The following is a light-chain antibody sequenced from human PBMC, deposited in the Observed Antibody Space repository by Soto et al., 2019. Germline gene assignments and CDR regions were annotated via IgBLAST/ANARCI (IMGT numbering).Light chain of an antibody. CDR2: DAS. CDR1: QSVSSY. CDR3: QQYNNWPFT. V-gene: IGKV3-11*01. Sequence: EIVLTQSPATLSLSPGERATLSCRASQSVSSYLAWYQQKPGQAPRLLIHDASNRATGIPARFSGSGSGTDFTLTISSLEPEDFAVYYCQQYNNWPFTFGPGTKVDI. J-gene: IGKJ3*01.